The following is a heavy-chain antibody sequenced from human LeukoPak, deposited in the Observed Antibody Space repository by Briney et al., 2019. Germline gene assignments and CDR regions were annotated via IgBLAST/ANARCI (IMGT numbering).Heavy chain of an antibody. D-gene: IGHD4-23*01. J-gene: IGHJ2*01. CDR1: GGSVSSGSYY. CDR3: ARDRYTVVSWYFDL. CDR2: IYYSGST. Sequence: PSETLSLTCTVSGGSVSSGSYYRNWIRQPLGKGLEWIGYIYYSGSTTYNPSLKSRVTISVDRSKNQFSLKLSSVTAADTAVYYCARDRYTVVSWYFDLWGRGTLVTVSS. V-gene: IGHV4-61*01.